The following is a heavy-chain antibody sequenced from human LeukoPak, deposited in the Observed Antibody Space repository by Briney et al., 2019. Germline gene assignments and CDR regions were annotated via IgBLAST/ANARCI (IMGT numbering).Heavy chain of an antibody. V-gene: IGHV3-66*02. CDR2: IYTGGTT. D-gene: IGHD6-19*01. J-gene: IGHJ4*02. CDR3: ARDKLGSGYSSDFDC. Sequence: GGSLRLSCAASGFSVSSNYMNWARQAPGKGLEWVSAIYTGGTTYYADSVKGRFTISRDNSKNTLYLQLNSLRAEDTAVYYCARDKLGSGYSSDFDCWGQGTLVTVSS. CDR1: GFSVSSNY.